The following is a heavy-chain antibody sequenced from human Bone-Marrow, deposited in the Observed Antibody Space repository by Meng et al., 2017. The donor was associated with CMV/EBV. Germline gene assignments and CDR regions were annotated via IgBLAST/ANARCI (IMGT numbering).Heavy chain of an antibody. CDR1: GGSISSSSYY. D-gene: IGHD3-3*01. CDR2: IYYSGST. J-gene: IGHJ6*02. V-gene: IGHV4-39*02. CDR3: ARERGLGYYDFWSDLSLYYYYGMDV. Sequence: SETLSLTCTVSGGSISSSSYYWGWIRQPTGKGLEWIGSIYYSGSTYYNPSLKSRVTISVDTSKNQFSLKLSSVTAADTAVYYCARERGLGYYDFWSDLSLYYYYGMDVWGQGTTVTVSS.